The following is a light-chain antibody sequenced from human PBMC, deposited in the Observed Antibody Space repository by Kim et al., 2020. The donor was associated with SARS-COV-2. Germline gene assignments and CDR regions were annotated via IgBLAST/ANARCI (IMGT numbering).Light chain of an antibody. CDR3: QTWHRPTYV. CDR1: KLGEKY. J-gene: IGLJ1*01. V-gene: IGLV3-1*01. CDR2: QDN. Sequence: SYELTQPPSVSVSPGQAAIITCSGDKLGEKYVCWYRQRPGQAPELVIFQDNKRPSGIPARFSGSNSGNTATLTISGTQALDEADYYCQTWHRPTYVFGAGTKVTVL.